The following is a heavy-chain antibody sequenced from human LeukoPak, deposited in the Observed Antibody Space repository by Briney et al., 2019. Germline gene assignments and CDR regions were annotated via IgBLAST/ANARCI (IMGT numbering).Heavy chain of an antibody. D-gene: IGHD4-11*01. J-gene: IGHJ6*02. V-gene: IGHV1-69*13. CDR1: GGTFSSYA. Sequence: SVKVSCKASGGTFSSYAISWVRQAPGQGLEWMGGIIPIFGTANYAQKFQGRVTITADESTSTAYMELSSLRSEDTAVYYCARSWYQVTTFYYYGMDVWGQGTTVTVSS. CDR2: IIPIFGTA. CDR3: ARSWYQVTTFYYYGMDV.